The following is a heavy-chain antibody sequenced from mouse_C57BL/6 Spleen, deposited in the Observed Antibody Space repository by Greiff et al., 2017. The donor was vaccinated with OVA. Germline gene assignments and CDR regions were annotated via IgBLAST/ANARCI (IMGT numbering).Heavy chain of an antibody. Sequence: QVQLKQPGAELVRPGTSVKLSCKASGYTFTSYWMHWVKQRPGQGLEWIGVIDPSDSYTNYNQKFKGKATLTVDTSSSTAYMQLSSLTSEDSAVYYCARWMVTPYYFDYWGQGTTLTVSS. J-gene: IGHJ2*01. V-gene: IGHV1-59*01. CDR1: GYTFTSYW. CDR2: IDPSDSYT. CDR3: ARWMVTPYYFDY. D-gene: IGHD2-2*01.